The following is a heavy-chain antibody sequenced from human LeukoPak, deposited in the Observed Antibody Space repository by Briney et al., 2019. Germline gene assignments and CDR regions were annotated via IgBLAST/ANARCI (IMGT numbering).Heavy chain of an antibody. CDR3: ARDRDGGSHNWFDP. CDR1: GFTFSRYS. V-gene: IGHV3-21*01. Sequence: RGSLRPSCAPSGFTFSRYSTKWVPPAPGEGLEWGSSISSSSRYIYYADSVKGRFTIPRDNAKNSLYLQMNSPTGEDTAVYYCARDRDGGSHNWFDPWGQGTLVTVSS. D-gene: IGHD2-15*01. CDR2: ISSSSRYI. J-gene: IGHJ5*02.